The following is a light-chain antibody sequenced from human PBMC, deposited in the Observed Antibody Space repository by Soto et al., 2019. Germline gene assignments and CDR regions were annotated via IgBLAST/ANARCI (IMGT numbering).Light chain of an antibody. CDR2: ANN. V-gene: IGLV1-40*01. J-gene: IGLJ3*02. Sequence: QSVLTQPPSVSGAPGQRVTISCTGSSSNIGAGYHVHWYQQLPGTAPKLLIYANNNRPSGVPGRFSGSKSGTSASLAITGLQAQDEADYYCLSLDSSLSVVFGGGTKVTVL. CDR3: LSLDSSLSVV. CDR1: SSNIGAGYH.